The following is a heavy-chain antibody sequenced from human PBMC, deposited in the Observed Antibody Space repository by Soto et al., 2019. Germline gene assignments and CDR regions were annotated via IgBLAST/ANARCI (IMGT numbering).Heavy chain of an antibody. J-gene: IGHJ4*02. CDR2: ISGGGGNK. Sequence: GGSLRLSCPASGFTFSSYAMGWVRQAPGKGLEWVAGISGGGGNKYYADSVKGRFTISRGNSKNTLYLQMNSLRAEDTAVYYCARDAQRITMVRGAVFDYWGQGTLVTVSS. V-gene: IGHV3-23*01. CDR3: ARDAQRITMVRGAVFDY. D-gene: IGHD3-10*01. CDR1: GFTFSSYA.